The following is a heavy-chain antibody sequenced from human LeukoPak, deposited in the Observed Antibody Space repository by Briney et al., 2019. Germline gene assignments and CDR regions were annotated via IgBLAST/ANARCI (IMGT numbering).Heavy chain of an antibody. V-gene: IGHV4-38-2*02. D-gene: IGHD5-18*01. CDR1: GYSISSGYY. CDR3: ARVKIPRGYSYGSFDY. Sequence: KSSETLSLTCTVSGYSISSGYYWGWIRQPPGKGLEWIGSIYHSGSTYYNPSLKSRVTISLDTSKSQFSLKLTSVTAADTAVYYCARVKIPRGYSYGSFDYWGQGLLVTVSS. CDR2: IYHSGST. J-gene: IGHJ4*02.